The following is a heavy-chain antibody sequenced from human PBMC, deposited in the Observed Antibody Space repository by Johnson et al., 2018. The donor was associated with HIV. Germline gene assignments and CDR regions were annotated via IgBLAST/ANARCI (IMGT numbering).Heavy chain of an antibody. V-gene: IGHV3-30*03. J-gene: IGHJ3*02. CDR2: ISYDGTNK. Sequence: QVQLVESGGGVVQPGRSLRLSCAASQFTFNRYGMHWVRQAPGKGLEWVAVISYDGTNKYYADAVKGRFTISRDNAKNSLYLQMNSLRAEDTAVYYCARDTRDLDAFDIWGQGTMVTVSS. CDR3: ARDTRDLDAFDI. CDR1: QFTFNRYG. D-gene: IGHD2-15*01.